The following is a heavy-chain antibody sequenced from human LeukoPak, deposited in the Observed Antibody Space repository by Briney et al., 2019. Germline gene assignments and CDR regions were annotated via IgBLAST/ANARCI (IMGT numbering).Heavy chain of an antibody. CDR2: IWYDGSNK. J-gene: IGHJ2*01. CDR1: GFTFSNYA. Sequence: PGGSLRLSCSASGFTFSNYAMHWVRQAPGKGLEWVAVIWYDGSNKYYADSVKGRFTISRDNSKNTLYLQMNSLRAEDTAVYYCARDMRRYFDLWGRGTLVTVSS. D-gene: IGHD3-16*01. V-gene: IGHV3-33*08. CDR3: ARDMRRYFDL.